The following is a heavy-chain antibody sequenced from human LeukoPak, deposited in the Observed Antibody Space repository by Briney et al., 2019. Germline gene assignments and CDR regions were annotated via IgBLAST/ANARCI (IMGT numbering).Heavy chain of an antibody. J-gene: IGHJ6*02. CDR3: AKDERGYNYLYHYVMDV. CDR2: ISSNGGKK. Sequence: GGSLRLSCAASGFTFSSYAMHWVRQAPGKGLEWVSGISSNGGKKYYADSVKGRFIISRDNSKNTLYLQMNSLRAEDTAVYYCAKDERGYNYLYHYVMDVWGQGTTVTVSS. CDR1: GFTFSSYA. D-gene: IGHD5-18*01. V-gene: IGHV3-30*18.